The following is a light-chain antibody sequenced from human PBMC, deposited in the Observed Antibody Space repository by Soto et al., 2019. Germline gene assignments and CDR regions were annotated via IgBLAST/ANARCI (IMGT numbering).Light chain of an antibody. J-gene: IGKJ1*01. CDR2: GIS. Sequence: IVMTRSPATLSVSPGERATLSCRASQSVRNNLAWYQQKPGQAPRLLISGISTRATGISARFSGSGSGTEFTLTISSLQSEDFAVYYCQQYNDRPGTFGQGTKVDIK. CDR3: QQYNDRPGT. V-gene: IGKV3-15*01. CDR1: QSVRNN.